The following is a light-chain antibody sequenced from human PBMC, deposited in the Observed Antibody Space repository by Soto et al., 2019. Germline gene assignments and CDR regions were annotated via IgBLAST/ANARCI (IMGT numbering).Light chain of an antibody. CDR2: GAS. CDR3: QQYGSSPVT. V-gene: IGKV3-20*01. J-gene: IGKJ1*01. Sequence: EIVLTQSPGTLSLSPGERATLSCRASQSVSSGYLAWYQQKPGQAPRLLIYGASSRATGIPDRFSGSGSGTDFTLTISRLDREDFAVYCCQQYGSSPVTFGQGTKVEIK. CDR1: QSVSSGY.